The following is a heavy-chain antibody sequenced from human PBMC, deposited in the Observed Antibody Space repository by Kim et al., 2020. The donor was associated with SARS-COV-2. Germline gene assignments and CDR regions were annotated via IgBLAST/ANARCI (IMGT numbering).Heavy chain of an antibody. CDR2: ISSNGGST. CDR1: GFTFSSYA. Sequence: GGSLRLSCSASGFTFSSYAMHWVRQAPGKGLEYVSAISSNGGSTYYADSVKGRFTISRDNSKNTLYLQMSSLRAEDTAVYYCVKGPSSSSSPSHFDYWGQGTLVTVSS. CDR3: VKGPSSSSSPSHFDY. J-gene: IGHJ4*02. V-gene: IGHV3-64D*09. D-gene: IGHD6-6*01.